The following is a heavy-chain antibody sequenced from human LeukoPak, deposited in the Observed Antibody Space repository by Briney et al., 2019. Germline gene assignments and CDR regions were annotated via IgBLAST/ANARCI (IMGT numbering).Heavy chain of an antibody. CDR3: ARGSRDYMDV. J-gene: IGHJ6*03. V-gene: IGHV1-46*01. CDR1: GGTFSSYA. Sequence: SVKVSCKASGGTFSSYAISWVRQAPGQGLEWMGIINPSGGSTSYAQKFQGRVTMTRDTSTSTVYMELSSLRSEDTAVYYCARGSRDYMDVWGKGTTVTVSS. D-gene: IGHD6-6*01. CDR2: INPSGGST.